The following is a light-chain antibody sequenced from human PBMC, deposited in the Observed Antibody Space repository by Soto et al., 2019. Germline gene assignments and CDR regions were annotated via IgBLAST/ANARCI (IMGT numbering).Light chain of an antibody. J-gene: IGKJ1*01. CDR1: QSISSW. V-gene: IGKV1-5*03. CDR2: KAS. CDR3: QQYNSYLWT. Sequence: DIQMTQSPSTLSACVGDRVTITCRARQSISSWLAWYQQKPGKAPKLLIYKASSLESGVPSRFSGSGSGTEFTLTISSLQPDDFATYYCQQYNSYLWTFGQGTKVDIK.